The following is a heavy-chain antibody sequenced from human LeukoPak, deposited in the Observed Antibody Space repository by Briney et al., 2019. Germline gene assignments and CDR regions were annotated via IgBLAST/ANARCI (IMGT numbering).Heavy chain of an antibody. CDR1: GDSIKSSSYY. J-gene: IGHJ4*02. CDR3: ACGSGSYSSGNDY. V-gene: IGHV4-39*07. CDR2: IYYSGST. D-gene: IGHD3-10*01. Sequence: SETLSLTCTVSGDSIKSSSYYWGWIRQPPGKGLEWIGSIYYSGSTYYNPSLKSRVTISVDTSKNQFSLKLSSVTAADTAVYYCACGSGSYSSGNDYWGQGTLVTVSS.